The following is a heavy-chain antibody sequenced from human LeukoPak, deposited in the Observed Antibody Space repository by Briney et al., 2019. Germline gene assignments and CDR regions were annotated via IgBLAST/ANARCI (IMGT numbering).Heavy chain of an antibody. CDR1: GGSISSGSYY. J-gene: IGHJ1*01. CDR3: ARDYYGGAEYFQH. D-gene: IGHD4-23*01. V-gene: IGHV4-61*02. CDR2: IYTSGST. Sequence: SQTLSLTCTVSGGSISSGSYYWSWIRQPAGKALEWIGRIYTSGSTNYNPSLKSRVTISVDTSKNQFSLKLSSVTAADTAVYYCARDYYGGAEYFQHWGQGTLVTVSS.